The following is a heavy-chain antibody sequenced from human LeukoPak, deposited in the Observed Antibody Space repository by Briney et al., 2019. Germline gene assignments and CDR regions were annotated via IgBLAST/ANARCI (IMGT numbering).Heavy chain of an antibody. Sequence: PGGSLRLSCAASGXTVSSNYMSWVRQAPGKGLEWVSVIYSGGSTYYADSVNGRFTISRDNSKNTLYLQMNSLRAEDTAVYYCASTFYGDSPPYWGQGTLVTVSS. CDR2: IYSGGST. CDR3: ASTFYGDSPPY. J-gene: IGHJ4*02. D-gene: IGHD4-17*01. V-gene: IGHV3-66*01. CDR1: GXTVSSNY.